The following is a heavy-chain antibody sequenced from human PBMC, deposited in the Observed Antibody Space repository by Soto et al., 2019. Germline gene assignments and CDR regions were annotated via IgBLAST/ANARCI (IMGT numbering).Heavy chain of an antibody. Sequence: PSETLSLTCGVSGSSISSAYYWGWVRQPPGKGLEWIASVFHSGTTYYNPSLMSRVTVSLDTSKGQFSLKLSSVTAADTAVYYCASDFWTGYPLFDLWGQGALVPVPS. CDR3: ASDFWTGYPLFDL. D-gene: IGHD3-3*01. CDR2: VFHSGTT. J-gene: IGHJ4*02. CDR1: GSSISSAYY. V-gene: IGHV4-38-2*01.